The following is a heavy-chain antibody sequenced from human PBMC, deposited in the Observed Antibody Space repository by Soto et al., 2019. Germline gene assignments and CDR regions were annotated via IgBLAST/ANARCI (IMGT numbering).Heavy chain of an antibody. J-gene: IGHJ5*02. CDR2: ISHSGIT. V-gene: IGHV4-4*02. CDR3: ARVLRGWFDP. CDR1: GGSITSANW. Sequence: PSETLSLTCAVSGGSITSANWWTWVRQPPGGGLEWIGEISHSGITNYKASPKRRVTMSVDKTKNDVSLKLTSVTAAGTAVYLFARVLRGWFDPWGQVTPVTVS.